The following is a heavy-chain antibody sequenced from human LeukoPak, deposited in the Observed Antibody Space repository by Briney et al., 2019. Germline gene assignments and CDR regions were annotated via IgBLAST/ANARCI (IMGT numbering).Heavy chain of an antibody. CDR2: IIPIFGTA. CDR3: ARPGGVWFGESWDNWFDP. D-gene: IGHD3-10*01. CDR1: GGTFSSYA. V-gene: IGHV1-69*06. J-gene: IGHJ5*02. Sequence: SVKVSCKASGGTFSSYAISWVRQAPGQGREWMGGIIPIFGTANYAQKFQGRVTITADKSTSTAYMELSSLRSEDTAVYYCARPGGVWFGESWDNWFDPWGQGTLVTVSS.